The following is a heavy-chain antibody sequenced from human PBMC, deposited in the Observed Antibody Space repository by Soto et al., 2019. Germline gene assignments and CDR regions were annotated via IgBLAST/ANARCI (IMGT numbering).Heavy chain of an antibody. Sequence: ASVKVSCKASGYTFTTNDIDWVRQASGQGLEWMGWMKPSTGDSGYAQDFQGRITMTRDTATSTAYMELSSLRSEDTAVYYCARGGPAAGFDLWGQGTPVTVYS. CDR3: ARGGPAAGFDL. CDR2: MKPSTGDS. D-gene: IGHD2-2*01. CDR1: GYTFTTND. V-gene: IGHV1-8*01. J-gene: IGHJ4*02.